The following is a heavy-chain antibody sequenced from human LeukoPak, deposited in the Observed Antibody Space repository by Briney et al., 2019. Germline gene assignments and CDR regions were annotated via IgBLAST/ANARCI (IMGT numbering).Heavy chain of an antibody. J-gene: IGHJ4*02. D-gene: IGHD6-19*01. Sequence: GGSLRLSCAASGFTFNSYGMHWVRQAPGKGLEWVAVIWYDGSNKYYADSVKGRFTISRDNSKNTLYLQMNSLRAEDTAVYYCAREGGVAVAGAFDYWGQGTLVTVSS. CDR3: AREGGVAVAGAFDY. CDR2: IWYDGSNK. V-gene: IGHV3-33*01. CDR1: GFTFNSYG.